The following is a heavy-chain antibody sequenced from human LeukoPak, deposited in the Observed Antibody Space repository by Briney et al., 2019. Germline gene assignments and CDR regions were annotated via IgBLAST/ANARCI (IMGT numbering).Heavy chain of an antibody. CDR1: GFTFSSYG. D-gene: IGHD2-21*02. V-gene: IGHV3-33*01. J-gene: IGHJ3*01. CDR3: TPGSHYCGGDCYLV. CDR2: IWYDGSNK. Sequence: GSLRLSCSASGFTFSSYGLHWVRQAPGQGLEGVAVIWYDGSNKYYADSVKGRFTISRDNSKNTLYLQMNSLRAEDTAVYYCTPGSHYCGGDCYLVWGQGTMVTVSS.